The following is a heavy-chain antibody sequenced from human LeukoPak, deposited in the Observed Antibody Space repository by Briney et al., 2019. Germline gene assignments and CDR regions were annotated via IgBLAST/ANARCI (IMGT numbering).Heavy chain of an antibody. CDR2: IIPIFGTA. D-gene: IGHD4-17*01. CDR3: ASRAVTGRGGAFDI. J-gene: IGHJ3*02. Sequence: GASVKVSCKASGGTFSRYAISWVRQAPGQGLEWMGGIIPIFGTANYAQKFQGRVTITADKSTSTAYMELSSLRSEDTAVYYCASRAVTGRGGAFDIWGQGTMVTVSS. CDR1: GGTFSRYA. V-gene: IGHV1-69*06.